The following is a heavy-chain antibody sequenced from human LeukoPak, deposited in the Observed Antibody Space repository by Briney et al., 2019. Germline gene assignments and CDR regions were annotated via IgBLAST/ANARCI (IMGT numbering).Heavy chain of an antibody. D-gene: IGHD4-17*01. Sequence: SETLSLTCTVSGGSISSYYWSWIRQPAGKGLEWIGRIYTSGSTNYNPSLKSRVTMSVDTSKNQFSLKLSSVTAADTAVYYCARARPTTTVRYYFDYWGQGTLVTVSS. CDR1: GGSISSYY. CDR3: ARARPTTTVRYYFDY. J-gene: IGHJ4*02. V-gene: IGHV4-4*07. CDR2: IYTSGST.